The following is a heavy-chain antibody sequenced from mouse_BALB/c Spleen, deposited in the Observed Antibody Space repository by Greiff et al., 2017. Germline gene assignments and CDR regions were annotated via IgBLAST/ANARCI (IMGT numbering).Heavy chain of an antibody. V-gene: IGHV1-82*01. CDR1: GYAFSSSW. Sequence: QVQLQQSGPELVKPGASVKISCKASGYAFSSSWMNWVKQRPGQGLEWIGRIYPGDGDTNYNGKFKGKATLTADKSSSTAYMQLSSLTSVDSAVYFCARYGYGSFDVWGAGTTVTVSS. D-gene: IGHD2-2*01. CDR3: ARYGYGSFDV. J-gene: IGHJ1*01. CDR2: IYPGDGDT.